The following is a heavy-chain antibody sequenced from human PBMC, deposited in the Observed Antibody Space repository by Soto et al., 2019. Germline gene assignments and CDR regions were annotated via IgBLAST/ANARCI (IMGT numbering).Heavy chain of an antibody. CDR1: GGTFSSYA. CDR3: ARDDPHDIVVVPASFDY. Sequence: QVQLVQSGAEVKKPGSSVKVSCKASGGTFSSYAISWVRQAPGQGLEWMGGISAYNGNTNYAQKLQGRVTMTTDTSTSTAYMELRSLRSDDTAVYYCARDDPHDIVVVPASFDYWGQGTLVTVSS. J-gene: IGHJ4*02. D-gene: IGHD2-2*01. V-gene: IGHV1-18*01. CDR2: ISAYNGNT.